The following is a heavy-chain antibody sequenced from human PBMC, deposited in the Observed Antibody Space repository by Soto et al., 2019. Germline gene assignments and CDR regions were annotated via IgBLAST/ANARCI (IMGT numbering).Heavy chain of an antibody. Sequence: PGGSLRLSCTASGFTFGDYAMSWFRQAPGKGLEWVGFIRSKAYGGTTEYAASVKGRFTISRDDSKSIAYLQMNSLKTEDTAMYYCTRAGILNYYYGMDVWGQGTTVTVSS. J-gene: IGHJ6*02. CDR2: IRSKAYGGTT. CDR1: GFTFGDYA. CDR3: TRAGILNYYYGMDV. D-gene: IGHD3-10*01. V-gene: IGHV3-49*03.